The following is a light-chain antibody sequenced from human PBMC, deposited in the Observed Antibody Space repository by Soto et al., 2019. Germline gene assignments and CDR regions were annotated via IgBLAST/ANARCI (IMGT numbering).Light chain of an antibody. CDR3: QQYGSSSRT. Sequence: DIQMTQSPSILSASVGDRVTITCRASQSIRSWLAWYQQKPGKAPKLLIYDAYSLESGVPSRFSGRRSGTEFTLTIACLQPEDFATYYCQQYGSSSRTFGQGTKVEIK. V-gene: IGKV1-5*01. J-gene: IGKJ1*01. CDR2: DAY. CDR1: QSIRSW.